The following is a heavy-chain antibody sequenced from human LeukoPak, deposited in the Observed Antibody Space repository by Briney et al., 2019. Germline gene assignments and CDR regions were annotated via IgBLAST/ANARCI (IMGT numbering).Heavy chain of an antibody. J-gene: IGHJ5*02. V-gene: IGHV3-7*03. CDR2: IKQDGSEK. CDR3: ARDFELTGYSSSWYPFPGKNWFDP. CDR1: GFTFSSYW. D-gene: IGHD6-13*01. Sequence: GGSLRLSCAASGFTFSSYWMSWVRQAPGKGLEWVANIKQDGSEKYYVDSVKGRFTISRDNAKNSLYLQMNSLRAEDTAVYYCARDFELTGYSSSWYPFPGKNWFDPWGQGTLVTVSS.